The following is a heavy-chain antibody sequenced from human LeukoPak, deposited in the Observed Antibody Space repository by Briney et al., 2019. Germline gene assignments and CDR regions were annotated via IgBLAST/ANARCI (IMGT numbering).Heavy chain of an antibody. D-gene: IGHD2-21*01. Sequence: GGSLRLSCAASGFTFSNAWMSWVRQAPGKGLEWVGRIKSKTDGGTTDYAAPVKGRFTISRDDSKNTLYLQMNSLKTEGTAVYYCTTATGDSYYYYYYGMDVWGQGTTVTVSS. J-gene: IGHJ6*02. CDR3: TTATGDSYYYYYYGMDV. V-gene: IGHV3-15*01. CDR1: GFTFSNAW. CDR2: IKSKTDGGTT.